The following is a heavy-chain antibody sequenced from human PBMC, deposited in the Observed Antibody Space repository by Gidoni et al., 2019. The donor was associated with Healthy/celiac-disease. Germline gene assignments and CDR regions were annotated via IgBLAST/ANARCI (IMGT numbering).Heavy chain of an antibody. Sequence: QITLKESGPTLVKPTQTLTLTCTFSGFSLRTSGVGVGWIRQPPGKALEWLALIYWDDDKRYSPSLKSRLTITKDTSKNQVVLTMTNMDPVDTATYYCAHRTYYYDSSGYPPFDYWGQGTLVTVSS. CDR3: AHRTYYYDSSGYPPFDY. V-gene: IGHV2-5*02. D-gene: IGHD3-22*01. J-gene: IGHJ4*02. CDR1: GFSLRTSGVG. CDR2: IYWDDDK.